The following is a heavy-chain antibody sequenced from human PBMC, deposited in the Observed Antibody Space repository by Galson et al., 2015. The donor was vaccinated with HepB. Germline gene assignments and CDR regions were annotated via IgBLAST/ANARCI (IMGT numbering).Heavy chain of an antibody. J-gene: IGHJ5*02. CDR2: IYPGDSDT. CDR3: ARVYCGSDCYPGGFDP. Sequence: QSGAEVKKPGESLKISCKGSGYSFTSHWIGWVRQMPGKGLEWMGIIYPGDSDTRYSPSFQGQVTISADKSISTAYLQWSSLKASDSAIYYCARVYCGSDCYPGGFDPWGQGTLVTVSS. CDR1: GYSFTSHW. V-gene: IGHV5-51*01. D-gene: IGHD2-21*02.